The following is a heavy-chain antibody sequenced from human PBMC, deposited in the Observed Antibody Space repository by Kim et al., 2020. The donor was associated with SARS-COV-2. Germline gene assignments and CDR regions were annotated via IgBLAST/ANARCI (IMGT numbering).Heavy chain of an antibody. J-gene: IGHJ5*02. CDR3: TKSPA. Sequence: SGNGGSTHYADSVKGRFTISRDNSKYTVYLQMNSLRAEDTAIYYCTKSPAWGQGTLVTVSS. V-gene: IGHV3-23*01. CDR2: SGNGGST.